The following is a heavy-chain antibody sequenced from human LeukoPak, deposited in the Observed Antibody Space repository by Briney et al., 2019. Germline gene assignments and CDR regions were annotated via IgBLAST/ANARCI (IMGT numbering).Heavy chain of an antibody. J-gene: IGHJ3*01. Sequence: GGSLRLSRAASGFTFSSYWMSWVRQAPGRGLEWVANIKHDGSDKYYVDSVKGRFTISRDNAKNSLYLQMNSLRAEDTAVFYCARRGAAAGRNAFDLWGQGTMVTVSS. CDR3: ARRGAAAGRNAFDL. D-gene: IGHD6-13*01. V-gene: IGHV3-7*05. CDR1: GFTFSSYW. CDR2: IKHDGSDK.